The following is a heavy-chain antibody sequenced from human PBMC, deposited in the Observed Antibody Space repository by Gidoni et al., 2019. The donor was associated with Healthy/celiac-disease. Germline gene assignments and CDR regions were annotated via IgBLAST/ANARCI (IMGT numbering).Heavy chain of an antibody. CDR3: ARAAAGARGFDY. CDR2: IYYRGST. Sequence: QVQLQESGPGLVKPSQTLSLTCTVSGGSLSSVGYYWSLIRQPPGKGLEWIGYIYYRGSTYYNPSLKSRVTISVDTSKNQFSLKLSSVTAADTAVYYCARAAAGARGFDYWGQGTLVTVSS. CDR1: GGSLSSVGYY. V-gene: IGHV4-31*03. J-gene: IGHJ4*02. D-gene: IGHD6-13*01.